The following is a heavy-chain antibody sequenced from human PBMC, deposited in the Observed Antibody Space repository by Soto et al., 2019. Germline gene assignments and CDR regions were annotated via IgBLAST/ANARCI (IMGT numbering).Heavy chain of an antibody. CDR2: ISAYNGNT. Sequence: ASVKVSCKASGYTFTSYGISWVRQAPGQGLEWMGWISAYNGNTNYAQKLQGRVTMTTDTSTSTAYMELRSLRSDDTAVYYCARDGNYDYVWGSYRLDYWGQGTLVTVSS. D-gene: IGHD3-16*02. V-gene: IGHV1-18*01. J-gene: IGHJ4*02. CDR1: GYTFTSYG. CDR3: ARDGNYDYVWGSYRLDY.